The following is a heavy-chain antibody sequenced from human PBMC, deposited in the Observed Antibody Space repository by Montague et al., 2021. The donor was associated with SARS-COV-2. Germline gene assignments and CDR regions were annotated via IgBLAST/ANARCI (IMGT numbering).Heavy chain of an antibody. CDR3: ARDLVAAVPDRFDS. CDR2: IFHSGAA. Sequence: SETLSLTCAVSGGFISSGNWWSWVRQPPGKGLEWIGEIFHSGAASYNPSLKSRLTISMDKSKNEFSLKLNSVTAADTAMYYCARDLVAAVPDRFDSWGQGVLVTVSS. V-gene: IGHV4/OR15-8*02. D-gene: IGHD6-13*01. J-gene: IGHJ4*02. CDR1: GGFISSGNW.